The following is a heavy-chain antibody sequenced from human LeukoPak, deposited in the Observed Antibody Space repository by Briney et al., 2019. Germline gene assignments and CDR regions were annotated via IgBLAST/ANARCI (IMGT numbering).Heavy chain of an antibody. V-gene: IGHV3-74*01. J-gene: IGHJ4*02. CDR3: ARDVGIAVPGLLY. CDR1: GFSFSSYE. Sequence: GGSLRLSCAASGFSFSSYEMNWVRQAPGKGLVWVSRIGGDGSTTGYADSVRGRFTISRDNAKNTLYLQMNSLRAEDTAVYYCARDVGIAVPGLLYWGQGTLVTVSS. CDR2: IGGDGSTT. D-gene: IGHD6-19*01.